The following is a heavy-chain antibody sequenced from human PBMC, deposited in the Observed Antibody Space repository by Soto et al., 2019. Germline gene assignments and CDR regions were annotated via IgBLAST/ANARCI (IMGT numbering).Heavy chain of an antibody. CDR2: INHSGST. CDR1: GGSFSGYY. CDR3: ARGALLLWFGELFPTGNWFDP. V-gene: IGHV4-34*01. Sequence: SETLSLTCAVYGGSFSGYYWSCIRQPPGKGLEWIGEINHSGSTNYNPSLKSRVTISVDTSKNQFSLKLSSVTAADTAVYYCARGALLLWFGELFPTGNWFDPWGQGTLVTVS. J-gene: IGHJ5*02. D-gene: IGHD3-10*01.